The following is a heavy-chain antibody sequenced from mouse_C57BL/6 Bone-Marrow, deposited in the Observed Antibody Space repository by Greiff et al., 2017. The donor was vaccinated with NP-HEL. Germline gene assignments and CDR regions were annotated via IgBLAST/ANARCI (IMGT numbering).Heavy chain of an antibody. J-gene: IGHJ2*01. D-gene: IGHD2-5*01. V-gene: IGHV1-15*01. CDR2: IDPETGGT. Sequence: QVQLQQSWAELVRPGASVTLSCKASGYTFTDYEMHWVKQTPVHGLEWIGAIDPETGGTAYNQKFKGKAILTADKSSSTAYMELRSLTSEDSAVYYCTRWYSTNFDYWGQGTTLTVSS. CDR3: TRWYSTNFDY. CDR1: GYTFTDYE.